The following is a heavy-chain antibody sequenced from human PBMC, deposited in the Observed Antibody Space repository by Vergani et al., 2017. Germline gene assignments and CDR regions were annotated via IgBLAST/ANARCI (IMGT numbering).Heavy chain of an antibody. CDR3: ARHRIAAAGNKRGYYFDY. J-gene: IGHJ4*02. Sequence: EVQLVESGGGLVKPGGSLRLSCAASGFTFSSYSMNWVRQAPGKGLEWVSSISSSSSYIYYADSVKGRFTISRDNSISTAYLQWSSLKASDTAMYYCARHRIAAAGNKRGYYFDYWGQGTLVTVSS. CDR1: GFTFSSYS. D-gene: IGHD6-13*01. V-gene: IGHV3-21*04. CDR2: ISSSSSYI.